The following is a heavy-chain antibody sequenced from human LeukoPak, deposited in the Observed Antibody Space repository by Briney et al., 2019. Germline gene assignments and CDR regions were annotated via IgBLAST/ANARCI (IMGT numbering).Heavy chain of an antibody. CDR3: ATDLHRDGVNWPYFDH. J-gene: IGHJ4*02. V-gene: IGHV3-43D*03. CDR1: GFTFDDYA. D-gene: IGHD5-24*01. Sequence: PGGSLRLSCAASGFTFDDYAMHWVRQAPGKGLEWVSLISWDGGSTYYADSVKGRFTISRDNSKNSLYLQMNSLRAEDTAVYYCATDLHRDGVNWPYFDHWGQGTLVTVSS. CDR2: ISWDGGST.